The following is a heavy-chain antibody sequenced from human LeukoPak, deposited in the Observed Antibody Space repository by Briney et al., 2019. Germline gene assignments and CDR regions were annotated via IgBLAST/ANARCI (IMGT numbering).Heavy chain of an antibody. CDR3: TRPLATGTTSDY. CDR1: GFTFSGSA. CDR2: IRSKANSYAT. D-gene: IGHD1-1*01. Sequence: PGGSLRLSCAASGFTFSGSAMHWVRQASGKGLEWVGRIRSKANSYATAYAASVKGRFTISRDDSKNTAYLQMNNLKTEDTAVYYCTRPLATGTTSDYWGQGTLVTVSS. J-gene: IGHJ4*02. V-gene: IGHV3-73*01.